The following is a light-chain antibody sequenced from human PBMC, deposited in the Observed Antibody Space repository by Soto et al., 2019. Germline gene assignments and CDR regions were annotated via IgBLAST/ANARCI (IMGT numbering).Light chain of an antibody. Sequence: QSVLTQPASVSGSPGQSITISCTGTSSDVGGYNYVSWYQQHPGKAPKLMIYEVSNRPSGVSNRFSGAKSGNTSYLTISGRQAEDEADYYCSSYTSSYVFGTGTKLTVL. CDR3: SSYTSSYV. CDR1: SSDVGGYNY. J-gene: IGLJ1*01. V-gene: IGLV2-14*01. CDR2: EVS.